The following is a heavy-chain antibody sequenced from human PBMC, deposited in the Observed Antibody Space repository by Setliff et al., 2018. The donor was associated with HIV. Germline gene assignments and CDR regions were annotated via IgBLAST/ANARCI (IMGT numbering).Heavy chain of an antibody. V-gene: IGHV1-18*01. CDR1: GYTFTSYG. J-gene: IGHJ4*02. D-gene: IGHD3-10*01. CDR2: ISAYNGNT. Sequence: ASVKVSCKASGYTFTSYGISWVRQAPGQGLEWMGWISAYNGNTNYAQKLQGRVTMTTDTSTSTAYMELRSLRSDDTAVYYCVRGLLWFGEEPVYYFDYWGQGTLVTVSS. CDR3: VRGLLWFGEEPVYYFDY.